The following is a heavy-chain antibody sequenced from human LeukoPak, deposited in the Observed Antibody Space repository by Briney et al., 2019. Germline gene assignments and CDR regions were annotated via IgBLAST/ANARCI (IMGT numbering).Heavy chain of an antibody. CDR2: IYHSGST. CDR3: ARGVVAGTSKHFDY. V-gene: IGHV4-38-2*02. Sequence: SETLSLTCSVSGYSISSGYYWGWIRQPPGKGLEWIGSIYHSGSTYYNPSLKSRVTISVDTSKNQFSLKLSSVTAADTAVYYGARGVVAGTSKHFDYWGQGTLVTVSS. J-gene: IGHJ4*02. D-gene: IGHD6-19*01. CDR1: GYSISSGYY.